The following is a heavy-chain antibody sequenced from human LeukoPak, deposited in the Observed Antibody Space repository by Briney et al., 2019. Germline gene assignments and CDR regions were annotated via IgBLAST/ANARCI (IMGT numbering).Heavy chain of an antibody. V-gene: IGHV3-69-1*01. J-gene: IGHJ4*02. D-gene: IGHD3-16*02. Sequence: GGSLRLSCAASGFTFSTYTMNWVRQAPGKGLGLVSSIGKNSDIYYADSVKGRFTISRDNAKNSLHLEMNSLRAEDTAMYYCARDLGVRLGELSSWGYWGQGTLVTVSS. CDR1: GFTFSTYT. CDR3: ARDLGVRLGELSSWGY. CDR2: IGKNSDI.